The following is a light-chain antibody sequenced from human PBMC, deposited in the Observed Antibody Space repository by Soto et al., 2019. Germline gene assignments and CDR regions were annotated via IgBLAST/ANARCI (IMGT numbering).Light chain of an antibody. CDR1: SSNIGAGYD. V-gene: IGLV1-40*01. CDR3: QSYDTGLSGHYV. J-gene: IGLJ1*01. CDR2: GNS. Sequence: QSVLTQPPSVSGAPGQRITISCTGSSSNIGAGYDVHWYQQLPGTAPKLLMYGNSNRPSGVPDRFSGSKSGTSASLAITGLQAEDEGEYYCQSYDTGLSGHYVFATGTKLTVL.